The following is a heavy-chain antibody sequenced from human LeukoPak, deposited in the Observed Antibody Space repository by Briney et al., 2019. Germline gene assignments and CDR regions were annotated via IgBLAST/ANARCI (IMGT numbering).Heavy chain of an antibody. Sequence: SETLSLTCAVYGGSFSGYYWTWIRQPPGKGLEWIGEINHSGSTNYNPSLKSRVTISVDTSRNQFSLILTSVTAADTAVYFCARVRAAGSFNIWGQGTMVTVSS. V-gene: IGHV4-34*01. CDR1: GGSFSGYY. J-gene: IGHJ3*02. CDR2: INHSGST. CDR3: ARVRAAGSFNI.